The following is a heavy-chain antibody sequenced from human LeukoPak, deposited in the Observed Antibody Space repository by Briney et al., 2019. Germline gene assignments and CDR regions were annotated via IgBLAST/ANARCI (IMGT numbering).Heavy chain of an antibody. CDR2: VYKSGST. CDR1: GGSISSYY. CDR3: SRHGGSYSFDY. V-gene: IGHV4-59*08. Sequence: PSETLCLTSTVSGGSISSYYWSWIRQPPGKGLKWIAYVYKSGSTKYNPSLKSRVTISVDTSKNQSSLNLTSVTAADTAVYYCSRHGGSYSFDYWGQGTLVTVSS. D-gene: IGHD1-26*01. J-gene: IGHJ4*02.